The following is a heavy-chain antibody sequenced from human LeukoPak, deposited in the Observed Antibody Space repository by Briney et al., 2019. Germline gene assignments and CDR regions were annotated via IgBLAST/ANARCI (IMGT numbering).Heavy chain of an antibody. Sequence: PGGSLRLSCAASGFTFSSYSMNWVRQAPGKGLEWVSSISSSSSYIYYADSVKGRSTISRDNAKNSLYLQMNSLRAEDTAVYYCARERSYYYDSSGSPIDYWGQGTLVTVSS. D-gene: IGHD3-22*01. V-gene: IGHV3-21*01. CDR3: ARERSYYYDSSGSPIDY. J-gene: IGHJ4*02. CDR1: GFTFSSYS. CDR2: ISSSSSYI.